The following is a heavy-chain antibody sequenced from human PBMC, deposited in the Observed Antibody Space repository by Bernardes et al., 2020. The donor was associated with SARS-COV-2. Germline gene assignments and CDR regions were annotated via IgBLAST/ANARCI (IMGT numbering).Heavy chain of an antibody. J-gene: IGHJ4*01. CDR1: GFSLSGNA. D-gene: IGHD1-26*01. CDR2: VGSDGNT. CDR3: AKDLFSWSASDY. V-gene: IGHV3-23*01. Sequence: GGSLRLSRVVSGFSLSGNAMSWVRQAPGKGLEWVSGVGSDGNTHYADSVRGRFSVSRDNSKNTLYLQMNSLTGEDTAVYFCAKDLFSWSASDYWGLGTLVTVSS.